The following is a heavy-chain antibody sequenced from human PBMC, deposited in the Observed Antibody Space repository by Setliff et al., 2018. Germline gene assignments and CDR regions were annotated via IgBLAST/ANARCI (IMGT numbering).Heavy chain of an antibody. CDR3: ARDYYGSGSYYPSYYYYGMDV. J-gene: IGHJ6*02. Sequence: SETLSLTCSVSGASISSGNDFWNWIRQPAGKGLEWIGNIYTNGGTDYSPSLRSRVTISLGTSKNQFSLKLSSVTAADTAVYYCARDYYGSGSYYPSYYYYGMDVWGQGTTVTVSS. CDR1: GASISSGNDF. D-gene: IGHD3-10*01. CDR2: IYTNGGT. V-gene: IGHV4-61*09.